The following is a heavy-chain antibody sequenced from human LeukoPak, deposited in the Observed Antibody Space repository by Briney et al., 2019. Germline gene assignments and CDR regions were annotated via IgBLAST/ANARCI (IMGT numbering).Heavy chain of an antibody. CDR1: GFTFSSYE. CDR2: ISSSGSSI. Sequence: GGSLRLSCAASGFTFSSYEMNWVRQAPGKGLEWVSYISSSGSSIYYADSVKGRFTISRDNAKNSLYLQMNSLRAEDTAVYYCARGGSVGGSFDSSGYYLDYWGQGTLVTVSS. J-gene: IGHJ4*02. CDR3: ARGGSVGGSFDSSGYYLDY. D-gene: IGHD3-22*01. V-gene: IGHV3-48*03.